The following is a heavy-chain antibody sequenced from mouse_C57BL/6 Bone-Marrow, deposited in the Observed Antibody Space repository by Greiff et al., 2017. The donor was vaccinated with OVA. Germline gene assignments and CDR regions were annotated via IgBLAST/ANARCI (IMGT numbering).Heavy chain of an antibody. J-gene: IGHJ3*01. CDR1: GFTFSDYY. Sequence: EVMLVESGGGLVQPGGSLKLSCAASGFTFSDYYMYWVRQTPEKRLEWVAYISNGGGSTYYPDTVKGRFTISRDNAKNTLYLQMSRLKSEDTALYYCARPPFYDGYVFAYWGQGTLVTVSA. CDR2: ISNGGGST. V-gene: IGHV5-12*01. D-gene: IGHD2-3*01. CDR3: ARPPFYDGYVFAY.